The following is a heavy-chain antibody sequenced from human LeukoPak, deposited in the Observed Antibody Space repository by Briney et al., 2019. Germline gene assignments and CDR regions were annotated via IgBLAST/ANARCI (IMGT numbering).Heavy chain of an antibody. CDR1: GGTFSGYY. V-gene: IGHV4-34*01. CDR3: AREDCSGGACTNFDY. Sequence: SETLSLTCAVYGGTFSGYYWSWIRQPPGKGLEWIGEINPGGSTNYNPSLESRLTISVDPSKNQYSLKLTSVTAADTAIYYCAREDCSGGACTNFDYWGQGTLVTVSS. CDR2: INPGGST. D-gene: IGHD2-15*01. J-gene: IGHJ4*02.